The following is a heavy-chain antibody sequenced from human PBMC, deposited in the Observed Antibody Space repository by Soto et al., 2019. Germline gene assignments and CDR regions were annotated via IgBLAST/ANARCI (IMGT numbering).Heavy chain of an antibody. CDR2: IWYAGRKK. CDR1: GSPFRSYR. D-gene: IGHD1-20*01. V-gene: IGHV3-33*01. Sequence: GGSLRPSCAASGSPFRSYRMHWVRQAPGKGLVCVAAIWYAGRKKYNAESVKGRFTICRDNSKNTLYLQMSILRAEDTAVYYCARDRFRRGQGNWNEYWGQGTLVPVSS. CDR3: ARDRFRRGQGNWNEY. J-gene: IGHJ4*02.